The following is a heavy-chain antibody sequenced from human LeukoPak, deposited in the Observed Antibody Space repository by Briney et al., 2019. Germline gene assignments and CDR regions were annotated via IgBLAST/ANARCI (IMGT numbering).Heavy chain of an antibody. CDR3: ASGLRITMIVVDY. CDR2: IYYSGST. Sequence: PSETLSLTCTVSGGSISSSSYYWGWIRQPPGKGLEWIGSIYYSGSTYYNPSLKSRVTISVDTSKNQFSLKLSSVTAADTAVYYCASGLRITMIVVDYWGQGTLVTVSS. V-gene: IGHV4-39*07. J-gene: IGHJ4*02. D-gene: IGHD3-22*01. CDR1: GGSISSSSYY.